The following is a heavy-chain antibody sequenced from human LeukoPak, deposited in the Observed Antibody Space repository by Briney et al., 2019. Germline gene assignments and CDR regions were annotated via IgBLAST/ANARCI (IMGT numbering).Heavy chain of an antibody. D-gene: IGHD6-19*01. CDR3: ARGRMGIAVAQNWFDP. Sequence: SVKVSCKASGGTFSSYAASWVRQAPGQGLEWMGGIIPIFGTANYAQKFQGRVTITADKSTSTAYMELSSLRSEDTAVYYCARGRMGIAVAQNWFDPWGQGTLVTVSS. CDR2: IIPIFGTA. CDR1: GGTFSSYA. J-gene: IGHJ5*02. V-gene: IGHV1-69*06.